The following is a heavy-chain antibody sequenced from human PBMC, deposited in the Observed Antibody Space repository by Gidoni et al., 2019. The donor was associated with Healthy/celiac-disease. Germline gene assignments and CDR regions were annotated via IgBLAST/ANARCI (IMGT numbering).Heavy chain of an antibody. CDR2: INPNSGGT. Sequence: QVQLVQSGAEVKKPGASVKVSCKASGYTFTGYYMHWVRQAPGQGLEWMGWINPNSGGTNYAQKFQGRVTMTRDTSISTAYMELSRLRSDDTAVYYCARAGGDYGSSDAFDIWGQGTMVTVSS. D-gene: IGHD4-17*01. J-gene: IGHJ3*02. V-gene: IGHV1-2*02. CDR1: GYTFTGYY. CDR3: ARAGGDYGSSDAFDI.